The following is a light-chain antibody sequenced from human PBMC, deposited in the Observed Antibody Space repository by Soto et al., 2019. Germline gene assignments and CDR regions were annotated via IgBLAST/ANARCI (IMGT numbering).Light chain of an antibody. CDR2: WAS. CDR3: QQYYGTPRT. V-gene: IGKV4-1*01. CDR1: KTVLENGNKKDG. J-gene: IGKJ1*01. Sequence: DTVMSQSHDSLAASLGERAPIPCKPSKTVLENGNKKDGLTRDQQKPGQPRKSRIYWASTREYRVPDRFSGSGSGTDFTLTSSSLQAEDVAFYYCQQYYGTPRTFGHGTKV.